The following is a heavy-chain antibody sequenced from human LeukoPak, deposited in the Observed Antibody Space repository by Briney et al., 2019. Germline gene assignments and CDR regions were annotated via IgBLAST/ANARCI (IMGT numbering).Heavy chain of an antibody. Sequence: ASVKVSCKASGGTFISYTISWVRQAPGQGLEWMGRIIPIRGIANYAQKFQGRVTITADKSTSTAYLELSSLRSEDTAVHYCARDPGYYGSGSYYKRAFDIWGQGTMVTVSS. V-gene: IGHV1-69*04. CDR1: GGTFISYT. D-gene: IGHD3-10*01. J-gene: IGHJ3*02. CDR2: IIPIRGIA. CDR3: ARDPGYYGSGSYYKRAFDI.